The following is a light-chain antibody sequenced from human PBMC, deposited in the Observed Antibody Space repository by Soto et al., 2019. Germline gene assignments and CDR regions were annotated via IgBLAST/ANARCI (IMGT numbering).Light chain of an antibody. Sequence: EIVLTQSPATLSLSPGERATLSCRASQSVRNYLAWYQQKPGQAPRLLIYDASTRASGIPVRFSGTGYGTDFTLTISSLEPGDFAVYYCQQRSNWPLLTFGGGTKLEIK. CDR2: DAS. V-gene: IGKV3-11*01. J-gene: IGKJ4*01. CDR3: QQRSNWPLLT. CDR1: QSVRNY.